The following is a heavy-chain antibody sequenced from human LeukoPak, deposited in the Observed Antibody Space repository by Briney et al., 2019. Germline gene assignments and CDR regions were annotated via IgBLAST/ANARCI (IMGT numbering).Heavy chain of an antibody. CDR1: GGSISSGSYY. Sequence: KSSQTLSLTCTVSGGSISSGSYYWSWIRQPPGKGLEWIGSIYYSGSTYYNPSLKSRVTISVDTSKNQFSLKLSSVTAADTAVYYCARVGYRGSFDIWGQGTMVTVSS. J-gene: IGHJ3*02. CDR3: ARVGYRGSFDI. D-gene: IGHD3-16*02. V-gene: IGHV4-39*07. CDR2: IYYSGST.